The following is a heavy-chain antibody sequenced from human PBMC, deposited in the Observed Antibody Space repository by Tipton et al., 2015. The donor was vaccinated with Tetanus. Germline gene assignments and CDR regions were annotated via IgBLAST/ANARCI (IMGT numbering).Heavy chain of an antibody. CDR1: GYSFKIYW. V-gene: IGHV5-51*01. CDR2: IYPDDSDA. D-gene: IGHD3-16*01. Sequence: QFGPEVKKPGESLKISCTGSGYSFKIYWLAWVRQMPGKGLEWMGIIYPDDSDARYSPSFQGQVTISADKFTSTAYLQWSSLKASDTAMYYCARRLGPYTGDHFWHFDLWGRGTLVTVSS. CDR3: ARRLGPYTGDHFWHFDL. J-gene: IGHJ2*01.